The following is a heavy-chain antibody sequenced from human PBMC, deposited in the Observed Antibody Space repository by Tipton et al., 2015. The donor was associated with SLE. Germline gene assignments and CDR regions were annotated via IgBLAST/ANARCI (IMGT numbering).Heavy chain of an antibody. V-gene: IGHV3-53*01. CDR3: AREAPGSSTGFDY. Sequence: SLRLSCAASGFTVSSNYMSWVRQAPGKGLEWVSVIYSGGSTYYADSVKGRFTISRDNSKNTLYLQMNSLRAEDTAVYYCAREAPGSSTGFDYWGQGTLVTVSS. CDR1: GFTVSSNY. CDR2: IYSGGST. J-gene: IGHJ4*02. D-gene: IGHD6-6*01.